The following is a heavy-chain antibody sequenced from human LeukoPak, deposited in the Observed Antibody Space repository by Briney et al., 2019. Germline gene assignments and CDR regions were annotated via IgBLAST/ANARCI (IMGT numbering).Heavy chain of an antibody. Sequence: VGSLRLSCAASGFTFINAWMSWVRQAPGKVLEWVGRIKSKTDCGTTDYAAPVKGRFTISRDDSKNTLYLQMNSLKTEDTAVYYCTTAAFHWGQGTLVTVPS. V-gene: IGHV3-15*01. CDR3: TTAAFH. CDR1: GFTFINAW. D-gene: IGHD3-3*02. CDR2: IKSKTDCGTT. J-gene: IGHJ4*02.